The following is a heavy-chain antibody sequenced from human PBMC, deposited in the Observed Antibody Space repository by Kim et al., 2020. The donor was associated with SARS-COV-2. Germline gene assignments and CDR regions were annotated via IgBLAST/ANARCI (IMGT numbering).Heavy chain of an antibody. CDR1: GFTFSSYW. Sequence: GGSLRLSCAASGFTFSSYWMSWVRQAPGKGLEWVANIKQDGSEKYDVDAVKGRFTNSRDNAKNSLYRQMNSLRAEATDVYYCAREGGGYGDYEFLGYDYWGQGTLVTVSS. D-gene: IGHD4-17*01. CDR2: IKQDGSEK. V-gene: IGHV3-7*01. CDR3: AREGGGYGDYEFLGYDY. J-gene: IGHJ4*02.